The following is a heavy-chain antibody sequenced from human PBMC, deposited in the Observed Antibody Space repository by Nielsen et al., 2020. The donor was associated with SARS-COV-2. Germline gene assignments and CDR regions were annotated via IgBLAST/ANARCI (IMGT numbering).Heavy chain of an antibody. CDR3: ARGDYSNPNY. V-gene: IGHV1-2*06. CDR2: IDPHSGGT. J-gene: IGHJ4*02. D-gene: IGHD4-11*01. CDR1: GYRFTAYS. Sequence: APVKVSCKASGYRFTAYSMHWVRQAPGQGPEWMGRIDPHSGGTTYAQKFQGRVTMTRDTSINTAYMELTRLRSDDTAVYYCARGDYSNPNYWGQGSLVTVSS.